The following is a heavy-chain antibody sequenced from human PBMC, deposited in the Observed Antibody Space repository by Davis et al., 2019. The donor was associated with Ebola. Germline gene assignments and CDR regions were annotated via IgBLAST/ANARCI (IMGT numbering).Heavy chain of an antibody. CDR1: RVNLTSEW. CDR3: ATLLGTSTTFDN. D-gene: IGHD4-11*01. J-gene: IGHJ4*02. V-gene: IGHV3-7*01. Sequence: PGGSLRLSCTDSRVNLTSEWMSWVRQAPGKGLEWVASIKQQGSLVYYLESVKGRFTVSRDNAKNSLFLQMDSLRAEDTAVYYCATLLGTSTTFDNWGQGTLVTVSS. CDR2: IKQQGSLV.